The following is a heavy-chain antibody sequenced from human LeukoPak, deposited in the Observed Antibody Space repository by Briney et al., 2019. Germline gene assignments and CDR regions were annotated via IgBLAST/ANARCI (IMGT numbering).Heavy chain of an antibody. D-gene: IGHD6-25*01. CDR2: INPNNGAT. Sequence: ASVKVSCKTSGYTFTAYYMHWVRQAPGQGLEWMGGINPNNGATNYAQKFQGRVTMTGDTSISTAYMELSSLRSDDTAVYYCARNKGWAAAGAYYMDVWGKGTTVTVSS. V-gene: IGHV1-2*02. CDR3: ARNKGWAAAGAYYMDV. CDR1: GYTFTAYY. J-gene: IGHJ6*03.